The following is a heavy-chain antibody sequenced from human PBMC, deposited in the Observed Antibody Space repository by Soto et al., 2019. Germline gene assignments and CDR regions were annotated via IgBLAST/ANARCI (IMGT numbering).Heavy chain of an antibody. D-gene: IGHD3-22*01. CDR1: GGSISSDDYY. V-gene: IGHV4-30-4*01. Sequence: PSENLSLTCTVSGGSISSDDYYWGWIRQAPGRGLEWIGYIHSSGSIYYTPSLKSRATMSIDTAGNQFSLKVSSVTVADTAVYYCARDLDGLHDDTSGPFPRPGWGQGTLVTVSS. CDR2: IHSSGSI. CDR3: ARDLDGLHDDTSGPFPRPG. J-gene: IGHJ1*01.